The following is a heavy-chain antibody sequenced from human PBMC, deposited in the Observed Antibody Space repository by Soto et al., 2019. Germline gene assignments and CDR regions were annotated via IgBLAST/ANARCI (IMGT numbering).Heavy chain of an antibody. CDR1: GYTFTSYG. D-gene: IGHD3-3*01. J-gene: IGHJ4*02. Sequence: ASVKVPCKASGYTFTSYGISWVRQAPGQGLEWMGWISAYNGNTNYAQKLQGRVTMTTDTSTSTAYMELRSLRSDDTAVYYCARPIGPHYDFWSGYYRDWGQGTLVTVSS. CDR2: ISAYNGNT. CDR3: ARPIGPHYDFWSGYYRD. V-gene: IGHV1-18*01.